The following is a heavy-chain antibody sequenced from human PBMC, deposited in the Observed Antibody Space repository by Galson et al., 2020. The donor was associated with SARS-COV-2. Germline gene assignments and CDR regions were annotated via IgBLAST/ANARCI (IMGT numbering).Heavy chain of an antibody. D-gene: IGHD1-1*01. CDR1: GGSISSSSYY. CDR2: IYYSGST. Sequence: SETLSLTCTVSGGSISSSSYYWGWIRQPPGKGLEWIGSIYYSGSTYYNPSLKSRVTISVDTSKNQFSLKLSSVTAADTAVYYCARSVEPVSQNYYYYGMDVWGQGTTVTVSS. CDR3: ARSVEPVSQNYYYYGMDV. V-gene: IGHV4-39*01. J-gene: IGHJ6*02.